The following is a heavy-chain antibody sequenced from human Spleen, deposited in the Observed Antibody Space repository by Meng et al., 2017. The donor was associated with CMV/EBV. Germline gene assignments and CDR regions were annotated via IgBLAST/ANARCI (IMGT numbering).Heavy chain of an antibody. Sequence: GITFSEYKMNWIRQAPGKGREWGSYSSSSGSTIYYADSVKGRFTISRDNAKNSLYLQMNSLRTEDTAVYYCARGIYDSSGYDAFDIWGQGTMVTVSS. D-gene: IGHD3-22*01. CDR2: SSSSGSTI. CDR3: ARGIYDSSGYDAFDI. J-gene: IGHJ3*02. V-gene: IGHV3-11*01. CDR1: GITFSEYK.